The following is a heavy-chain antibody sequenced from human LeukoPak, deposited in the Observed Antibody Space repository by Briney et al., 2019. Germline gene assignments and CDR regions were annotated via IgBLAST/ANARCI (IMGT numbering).Heavy chain of an antibody. CDR3: ARWEAGYCSSTSCYPDY. CDR2: INPNSGGT. CDR1: GYTFTSYG. J-gene: IGHJ4*02. D-gene: IGHD2-2*03. Sequence: GASVKVSCKASGYTFTSYGISWVRQAPGQGLEWMGWINPNSGGTNYAQKFQGRVTMTRDTSISTAYMELSRLRSDDTAVYYCARWEAGYCSSTSCYPDYWGQGTLVTVSS. V-gene: IGHV1-2*02.